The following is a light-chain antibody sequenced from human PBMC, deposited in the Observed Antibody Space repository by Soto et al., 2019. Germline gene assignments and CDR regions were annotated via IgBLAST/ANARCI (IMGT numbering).Light chain of an antibody. CDR3: QQFGNSPWT. Sequence: VLSHSPAILSLSPGEIATLSCRASQSVPSTYFAWYQQKAGQPPRLLISGTSNRATGTPDRFSGSGSGTDFTLTISRLEPEDFAVYFCQQFGNSPWTFGQGTKVDIK. V-gene: IGKV3-20*01. J-gene: IGKJ1*01. CDR1: QSVPSTY. CDR2: GTS.